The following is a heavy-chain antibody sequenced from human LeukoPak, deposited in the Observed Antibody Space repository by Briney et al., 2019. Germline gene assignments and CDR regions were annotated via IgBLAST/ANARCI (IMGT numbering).Heavy chain of an antibody. Sequence: SETLSLTCTVSGVSISSYYWSWIRQPAPPGLEWIGRIYTSGNSRYNPSLKSRVTISVDKAKSKFSLKLNSVTAAATAVYDYARTLNFPRDGYHSGVLNHWGQGTLVTVSS. V-gene: IGHV4-4*07. D-gene: IGHD5-24*01. CDR3: ARTLNFPRDGYHSGVLNH. CDR2: IYTSGNS. J-gene: IGHJ5*02. CDR1: GVSISSYY.